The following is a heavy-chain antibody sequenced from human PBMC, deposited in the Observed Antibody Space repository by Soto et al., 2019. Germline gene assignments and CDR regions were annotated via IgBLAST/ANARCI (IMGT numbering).Heavy chain of an antibody. V-gene: IGHV4-31*03. CDR2: IYYSGST. CDR1: GGSISSGGCY. J-gene: IGHJ6*03. D-gene: IGHD3-10*01. CDR3: ARVRGGSVRGVIRSYYYCYMDV. Sequence: SSETLSLTCTVSGGSISSGGCYWSWIRQHPGKGLEWIGYIYYSGSTYYNPSLKSRVTISVDTSKNQFSLKLSSVTAADTAVNYWARVRGGSVRGVIRSYYYCYMDVWGKGTTVTVSS.